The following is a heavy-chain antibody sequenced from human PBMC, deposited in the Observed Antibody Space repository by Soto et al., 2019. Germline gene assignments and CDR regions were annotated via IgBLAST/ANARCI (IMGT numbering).Heavy chain of an antibody. J-gene: IGHJ4*02. D-gene: IGHD1-1*01. CDR2: IYYSGGT. V-gene: IGHV4-59*07. Sequence: HSGSLALACTVSGGSIRSDSWSWIRQPPGKGLEWVGYIYYSGGTSYNPSLKSRVTISVDTSKNQFSLKLSSVTTADTAMYYCATLNWNNYFGSWGQGTLVTVSS. CDR1: GGSIRSDS. CDR3: ATLNWNNYFGS.